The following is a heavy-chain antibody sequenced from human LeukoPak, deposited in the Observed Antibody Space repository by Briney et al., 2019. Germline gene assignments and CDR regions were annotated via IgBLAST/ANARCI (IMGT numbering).Heavy chain of an antibody. CDR3: ARVSGIPGYFFDY. D-gene: IGHD3-10*01. CDR1: GFTFSSYS. CDR2: ISSSSIYI. J-gene: IGHJ4*02. Sequence: GSLIHSCSASGFTFSSYSMNWVRHAPGKGLEWVSSISSSSIYIYYADSVKGRFTISRDNAKNSLYLQMNSLRAEDTAVYYCARVSGIPGYFFDYWGQGTLVTVSS. V-gene: IGHV3-21*01.